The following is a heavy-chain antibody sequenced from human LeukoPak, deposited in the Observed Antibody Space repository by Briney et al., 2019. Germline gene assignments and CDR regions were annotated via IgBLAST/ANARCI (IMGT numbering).Heavy chain of an antibody. CDR2: IYSGGST. V-gene: IGHV3-66*01. Sequence: GGSLRLSCAAFGFTFSSYAMSWVRQAPGKGLEWVSVIYSGGSTYYADSVKGRFTISRDNSKNTLYLQMNSLRAEDTAVYYCARERRKMVDYWGQGTLVTVSS. CDR3: ARERRKMVDY. J-gene: IGHJ4*02. D-gene: IGHD5-24*01. CDR1: GFTFSSYA.